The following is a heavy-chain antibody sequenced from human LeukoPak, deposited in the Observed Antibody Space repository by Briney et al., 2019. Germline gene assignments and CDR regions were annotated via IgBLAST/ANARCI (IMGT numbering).Heavy chain of an antibody. CDR2: INPNTGDT. CDR1: GYTFTAYY. Sequence: GASVKVSCKASGYTFTAYYVHWVRQAPGQGLEWIGWINPNTGDTNYAPKFQGRVTMTKDTSTNSAYMELNKLTSDDTAVYYCGRGNKSFDPWGQGTLVTVSS. CDR3: GRGNKSFDP. J-gene: IGHJ5*02. V-gene: IGHV1-2*02.